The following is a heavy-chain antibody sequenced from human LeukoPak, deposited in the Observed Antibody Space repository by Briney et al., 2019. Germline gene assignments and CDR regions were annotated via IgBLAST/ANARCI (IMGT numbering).Heavy chain of an antibody. CDR2: ISSSSSYI. V-gene: IGHV3-21*01. CDR3: ASLDIVATIPYYYYGMDV. CDR1: GFTFSSYS. Sequence: GGSLRLSCAASGFTFSSYSMNWVRQAPGKGLEWVSSISSSSSYIYYADSVKGRFTISRDNAKNSLYLQMNSLRAEDTAVYYCASLDIVATIPYYYYGMDVWGKGTTVTASS. D-gene: IGHD5-12*01. J-gene: IGHJ6*04.